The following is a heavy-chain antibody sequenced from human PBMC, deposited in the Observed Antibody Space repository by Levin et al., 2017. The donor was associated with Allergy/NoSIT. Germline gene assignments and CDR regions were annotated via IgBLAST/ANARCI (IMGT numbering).Heavy chain of an antibody. CDR1: GGSVSSGSYY. CDR2: IYYSGST. D-gene: IGHD3-9*01. Sequence: SETLSLTCTVSGGSVSSGSYYWSWIRQPPGKGLEWIGYIYYSGSTNYNPSLKSRVTISVDTSKNQFSLKLSSVTAADTAVYYCARLRYFDWLFNFDYWGQGTLVTVSS. J-gene: IGHJ4*02. CDR3: ARLRYFDWLFNFDY. V-gene: IGHV4-61*01.